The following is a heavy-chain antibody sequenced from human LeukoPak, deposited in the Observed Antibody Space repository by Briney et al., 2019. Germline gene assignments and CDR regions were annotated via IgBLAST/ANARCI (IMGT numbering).Heavy chain of an antibody. V-gene: IGHV4-30-4*08. Sequence: SQTLSLTCTVSGGSISSGDYYWSWIRQPPGKGLEWIGYIYYSGSTYYNPSLKSRVTISVDTSKNQFSLKLSSVTAADTAVYYCARRDTAMVNFDYWPQGPLVTVSS. CDR3: ARRDTAMVNFDY. CDR1: GGSISSGDYY. CDR2: IYYSGST. D-gene: IGHD5-18*01. J-gene: IGHJ4*02.